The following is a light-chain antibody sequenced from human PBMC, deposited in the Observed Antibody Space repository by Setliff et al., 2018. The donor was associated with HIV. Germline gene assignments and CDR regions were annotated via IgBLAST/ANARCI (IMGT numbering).Light chain of an antibody. CDR3: SSYTGSGTYV. J-gene: IGLJ1*01. CDR2: DVS. Sequence: QSVLTQPASVPGSPGQSITISCTGTSSDIGGYNYVSWYRQHPGKAPKLMIYDVSNRPSGVSIRFSASKSGSTASLTISGLQPEDEADYYCSSYTGSGTYVFGAGTKVTVL. CDR1: SSDIGGYNY. V-gene: IGLV2-14*03.